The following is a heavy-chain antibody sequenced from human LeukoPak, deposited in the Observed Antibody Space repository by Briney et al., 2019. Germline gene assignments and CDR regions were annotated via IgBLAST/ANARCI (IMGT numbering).Heavy chain of an antibody. CDR2: INPNSGGT. CDR1: GYTFTGYY. CDR3: ARSMVRGVMAAFGY. V-gene: IGHV1-2*02. J-gene: IGHJ4*02. Sequence: ASVKVSCKASGYTFTGYYMHWVRQAPGQGLEWMGWINPNSGGTNYARKFQGRVTMTRDTSISTAYMELSRLRSDDTAVYYCARSMVRGVMAAFGYWGQGTLVTVSS. D-gene: IGHD3-10*01.